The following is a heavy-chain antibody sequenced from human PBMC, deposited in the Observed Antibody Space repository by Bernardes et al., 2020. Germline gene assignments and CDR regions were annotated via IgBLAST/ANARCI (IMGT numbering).Heavy chain of an antibody. CDR2: ISASGAST. V-gene: IGHV3-23*01. CDR1: GFIFNSHA. J-gene: IGHJ6*03. Sequence: GGSLRLSCAASGFIFNSHAMNWVRQAPGKGLEWVSDISASGASTYYADSVKGRFTVSRDNSKNTLYLQMNSLRAEDTAVYYCAKDPNLYYWYYSMDVWGKGTTVTVSS. CDR3: AKDPNLYYWYYSMDV. D-gene: IGHD2-8*01.